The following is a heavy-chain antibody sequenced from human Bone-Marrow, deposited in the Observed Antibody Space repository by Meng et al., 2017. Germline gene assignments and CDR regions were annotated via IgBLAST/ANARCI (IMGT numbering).Heavy chain of an antibody. J-gene: IGHJ6*02. Sequence: ASVKVFCKASGYTFTSYDINWVRQATGQGLEWMGWMNPNSGNTGYAQKFQGRVTITRNTSISTAYMELSSLRSEDTAVYYCARGGTIFGVVIINLYYYYGMDVWGQGTTVTVSS. V-gene: IGHV1-8*03. CDR3: ARGGTIFGVVIINLYYYYGMDV. CDR1: GYTFTSYD. D-gene: IGHD3-3*01. CDR2: MNPNSGNT.